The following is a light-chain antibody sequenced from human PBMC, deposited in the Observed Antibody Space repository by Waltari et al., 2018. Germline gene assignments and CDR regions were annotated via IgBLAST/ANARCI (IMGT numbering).Light chain of an antibody. CDR2: CAS. J-gene: IGKJ1*01. CDR3: LQYLHTPRT. CDR1: QSLLYTSNNKNY. V-gene: IGKV4-1*01. Sequence: DVVMTQSPDSLAVSLGERATINCKSSQSLLYTSNNKNYLAWYQQKPGQHPKILIYCASIRESGVPDRFSGSGSGTDFTLTISGLQAEDGASYFCLQYLHTPRTFGQGTKVEIK.